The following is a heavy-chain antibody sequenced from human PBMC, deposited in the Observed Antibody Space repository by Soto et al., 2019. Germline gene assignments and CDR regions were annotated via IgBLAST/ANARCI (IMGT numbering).Heavy chain of an antibody. D-gene: IGHD2-15*01. V-gene: IGHV2-5*02. CDR3: AHASLDIVVVVAATGTFDY. CDR1: GFSLSTSGVG. J-gene: IGHJ4*02. Sequence: SGPTLVNPTQTLTLTYTFSGFSLSTSGVGVGWIRQPPGKALEWLALIYWDDGKRYSPSLKSRLTITKDTSKNQVVLTMTNMDPVDTATYYCAHASLDIVVVVAATGTFDYWGQGTLVTVSS. CDR2: IYWDDGK.